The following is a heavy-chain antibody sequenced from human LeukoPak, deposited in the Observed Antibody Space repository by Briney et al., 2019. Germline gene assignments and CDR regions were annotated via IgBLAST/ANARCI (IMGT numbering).Heavy chain of an antibody. CDR1: GFTFSSYA. CDR3: AKVARGYCTGSSCYGVDY. CDR2: ISGGVRST. D-gene: IGHD2-15*01. Sequence: GGSLRLSCAASGFTFSSYAMSWVRQAPGKGLEWVSSISGGVRSTYYADSVKGRFTISRDNFKNTVYLQMNSLRAGDTAVYYCAKVARGYCTGSSCYGVDYGGEGTVVSVSS. V-gene: IGHV3-23*01. J-gene: IGHJ4*02.